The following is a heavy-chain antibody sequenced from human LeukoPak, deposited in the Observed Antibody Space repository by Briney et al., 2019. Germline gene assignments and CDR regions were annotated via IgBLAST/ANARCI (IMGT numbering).Heavy chain of an antibody. CDR2: ISYDGSSE. CDR1: GFTFSSYG. V-gene: IGHV3-30*03. Sequence: GGSLRLSCVGSGFTFSSYGIHWVRQLPGKGPEWVAIISYDGSSEFYADSVKGRFKISRDNSKNTVNLQMNSLGVEDTAVYYCARGLGPLVRGVVPRTYYMDVWGRGTTVTVSS. J-gene: IGHJ6*03. D-gene: IGHD3-10*01. CDR3: ARGLGPLVRGVVPRTYYMDV.